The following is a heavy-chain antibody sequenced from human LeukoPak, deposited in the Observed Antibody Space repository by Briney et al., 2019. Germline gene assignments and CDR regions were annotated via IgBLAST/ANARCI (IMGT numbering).Heavy chain of an antibody. D-gene: IGHD3-16*01. CDR1: GVSSSTTW. Sequence: GGSLRLSCAASGVSSSTTWMHWVRQAPGKGLMWVSHVSSDGRRTYADSVKGRFTVSRDNNKDMVYLQMSSLRAEDTAVYYCATDGAYGLTHWGQGTLVTVSS. V-gene: IGHV3-74*01. CDR3: ATDGAYGLTH. J-gene: IGHJ4*02. CDR2: VSSDGRRT.